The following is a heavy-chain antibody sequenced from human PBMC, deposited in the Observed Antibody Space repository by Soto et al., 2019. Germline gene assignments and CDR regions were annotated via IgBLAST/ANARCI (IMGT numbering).Heavy chain of an antibody. CDR1: GHTFSIRNFN. J-gene: IGHJ4*02. D-gene: IGHD2-2*01. Sequence: PSDSLSLTSDISGHTFSIRNFNWRWSPQPPGGTLEWIGYISYSGNTNYNPSLKSRLVISMEKSRNQFSLSLASVSAADTAVYYCGRDSHYARIFLWGQGTLVTVSS. CDR3: GRDSHYARIFL. CDR2: ISYSGNT. V-gene: IGHV4-61*01.